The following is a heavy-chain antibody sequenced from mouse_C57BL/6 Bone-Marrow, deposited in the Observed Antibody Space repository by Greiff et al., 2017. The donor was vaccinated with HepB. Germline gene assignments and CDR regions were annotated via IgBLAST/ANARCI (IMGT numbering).Heavy chain of an antibody. D-gene: IGHD2-2*01. V-gene: IGHV1-76*01. CDR2: IYPGSGNT. CDR1: GYTFTYYY. J-gene: IGHJ4*01. CDR3: ARSTTMVTDYYAMDY. Sequence: VQLQQSGAELVRPGASVKLSCKASGYTFTYYYINWVKQRPGQGLEWIARIYPGSGNTYYNEKFKGKATLTAEKSSSTAYMQLSSLTSEDSAVYFCARSTTMVTDYYAMDYWGQGTSVTVSS.